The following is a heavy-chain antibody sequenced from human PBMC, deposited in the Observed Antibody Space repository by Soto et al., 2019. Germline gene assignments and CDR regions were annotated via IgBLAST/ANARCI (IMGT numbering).Heavy chain of an antibody. CDR3: ARDRGVGATRRFDF. CDR1: GFSFSDYY. CDR2: IGSSSRYT. J-gene: IGHJ4*02. V-gene: IGHV3-11*06. D-gene: IGHD1-26*01. Sequence: GGSLRLSCVVSGFSFSDYYMSWIRQAPGKGLEWVSYIGSSSRYTNYADSVKGRFTISRDNAKNTLYLQMNSLRAEDTAVYYCARDRGVGATRRFDFWGQGTLVTVSS.